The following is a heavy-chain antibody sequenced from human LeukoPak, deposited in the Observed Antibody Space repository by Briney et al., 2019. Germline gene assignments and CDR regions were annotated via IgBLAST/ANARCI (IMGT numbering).Heavy chain of an antibody. J-gene: IGHJ5*02. CDR2: ISYDGSNK. CDR3: ASLPERP. V-gene: IGHV3-30-3*01. Sequence: PGGSLRLSCVASGFTFSSYAMHWVRQAPGKGLEWVAVISYDGSNKYYADSVKGRFTISRDNSKNTLYLQMNSLRAEDTAVYYCASLPERPWGQGTLVTVSS. CDR1: GFTFSSYA. D-gene: IGHD2-2*01.